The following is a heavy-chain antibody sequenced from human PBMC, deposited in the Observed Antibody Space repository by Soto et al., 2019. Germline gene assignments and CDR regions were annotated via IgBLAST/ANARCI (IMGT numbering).Heavy chain of an antibody. Sequence: EVQLLESGGGLVQPGGSLRLSCAASGFTFSSYAMSWVRQAPGKGLEWVSAISGSGGSTYYTDSVKGRFTISRDNSKNTLYLQMNSLRAEDTAVYYCAKDRAVTMIVVVTYFDYWGQGTLVTVSS. V-gene: IGHV3-23*01. CDR2: ISGSGGST. CDR1: GFTFSSYA. J-gene: IGHJ4*02. CDR3: AKDRAVTMIVVVTYFDY. D-gene: IGHD3-22*01.